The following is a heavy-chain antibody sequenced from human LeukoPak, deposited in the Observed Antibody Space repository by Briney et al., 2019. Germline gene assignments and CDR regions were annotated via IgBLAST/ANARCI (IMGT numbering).Heavy chain of an antibody. CDR2: ISPDGSST. V-gene: IGHV3-74*01. D-gene: IGHD3-10*01. Sequence: GGSLRLSCGASGFTFSSYWMHWVRQAPGKGLVWVSRISPDGSSTSYADSVKGRFTISRDNAKNTLDLQMNNLRAEDAAVYYCARGYYGSSFGYWGQGTLVTVSS. CDR3: ARGYYGSSFGY. CDR1: GFTFSSYW. J-gene: IGHJ4*02.